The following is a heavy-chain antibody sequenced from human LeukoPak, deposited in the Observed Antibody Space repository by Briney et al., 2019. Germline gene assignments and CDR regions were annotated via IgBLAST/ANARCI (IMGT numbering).Heavy chain of an antibody. Sequence: GGSLRLSCAASGFTFSSYAVSCVRQAPGKGLAWVSAISDSGGSTQYADSVKGRFIISRDNSKNTLYLQMNSLRVEDTAVYYCTKGSSNWRDYYYFDYWGQGTLVTVSS. J-gene: IGHJ4*02. CDR3: TKGSSNWRDYYYFDY. D-gene: IGHD6-13*01. CDR1: GFTFSSYA. V-gene: IGHV3-23*01. CDR2: ISDSGGST.